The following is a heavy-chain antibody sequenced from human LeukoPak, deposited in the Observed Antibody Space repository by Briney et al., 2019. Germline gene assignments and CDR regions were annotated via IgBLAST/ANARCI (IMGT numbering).Heavy chain of an antibody. D-gene: IGHD3-10*01. V-gene: IGHV5-51*01. Sequence: GESLKISCKGSGYSFTSYWIGWVRQMPGKGLEWMGIIYPGDSDTRYSPSFQGQVTISADKSISTAYPQWSSLKASDTAMYYCARPMVRGVITNWFDPWGQGTLVTVSS. CDR1: GYSFTSYW. CDR2: IYPGDSDT. J-gene: IGHJ5*02. CDR3: ARPMVRGVITNWFDP.